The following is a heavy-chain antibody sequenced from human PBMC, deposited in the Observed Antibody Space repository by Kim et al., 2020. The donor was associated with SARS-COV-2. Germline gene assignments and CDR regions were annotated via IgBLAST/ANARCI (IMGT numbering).Heavy chain of an antibody. CDR3: ARGGRAGSDSGCYYVGY. J-gene: IGHJ4*02. CDR2: IWYDGSNK. Sequence: GGSLRLSCAASGFTFSSYGMHWVRQAPGKGLEWVAVIWYDGSNKYYADSVKGRFTISRDNSKNTLYLQMNSLRAEDTAVYYCARGGRAGSDSGCYYVGYWGQGTLVTVSS. D-gene: IGHD1-26*01. V-gene: IGHV3-33*01. CDR1: GFTFSSYG.